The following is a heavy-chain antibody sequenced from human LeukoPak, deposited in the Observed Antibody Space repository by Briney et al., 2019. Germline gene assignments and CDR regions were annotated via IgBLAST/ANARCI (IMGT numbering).Heavy chain of an antibody. CDR2: INPNSGGT. CDR1: GCTFTGYY. V-gene: IGHV1-2*06. Sequence: GASVKVSCKASGCTFTGYYMHWVRQAPGQGLEWMGRINPNSGGTNYAQKFQGRVTMTRDKSISTAYMELSRLRSDDTAVYYCASRPNRGTDDYYYYYYMDVWGKGTTVTVSS. D-gene: IGHD3-10*01. CDR3: ASRPNRGTDDYYYYYYMDV. J-gene: IGHJ6*03.